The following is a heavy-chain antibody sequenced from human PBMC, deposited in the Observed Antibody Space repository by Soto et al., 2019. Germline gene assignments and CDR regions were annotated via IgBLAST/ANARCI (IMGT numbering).Heavy chain of an antibody. CDR2: IYYSGST. D-gene: IGHD2-15*01. J-gene: IGHJ4*02. CDR1: GGSISSGDYY. CDR3: ARRCSGGSCYGVYFDY. Sequence: QVQLQESGPGLVKPSQTLSLTCTVSGGSISSGDYYWSWIRQPPGKGLEWIGYIYYSGSTYYNPYLKSRVTISVDTSKNQFSLKLSSVTAADTAVYYCARRCSGGSCYGVYFDYWGQGTLVTVSS. V-gene: IGHV4-30-4*01.